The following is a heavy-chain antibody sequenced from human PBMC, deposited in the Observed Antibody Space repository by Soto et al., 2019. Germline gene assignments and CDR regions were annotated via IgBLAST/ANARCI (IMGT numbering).Heavy chain of an antibody. CDR2: ISGSGDST. CDR1: GFTFSSYA. D-gene: IGHD4-4*01. J-gene: IGHJ2*01. Sequence: EVQLLESGGGWVQPGGSLRLSCAASGFTFSSYAMNWVRQAPGNGLEWVSAISGSGDSTYYADSVKGRFTISRDNSKNTLYLQMNSLRAEDTAVYYCARRNSGWYFDLWGRGTLVNVPS. V-gene: IGHV3-23*01. CDR3: ARRNSGWYFDL.